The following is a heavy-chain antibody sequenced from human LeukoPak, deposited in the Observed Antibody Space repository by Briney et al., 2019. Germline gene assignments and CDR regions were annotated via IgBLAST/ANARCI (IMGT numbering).Heavy chain of an antibody. CDR1: GYTFTSYG. Sequence: ASVKVSCKASGYTFTSYGISWVRQAPGQGLEWMGWISTYNGNTNYAQRLQGRVTMTTDTSTSTAYMELRSLRSDDTAVYYCARDPTSSCSGGSCYPYFDYWGQGTLVTVSS. CDR2: ISTYNGNT. V-gene: IGHV1-18*01. CDR3: ARDPTSSCSGGSCYPYFDY. D-gene: IGHD2-15*01. J-gene: IGHJ4*02.